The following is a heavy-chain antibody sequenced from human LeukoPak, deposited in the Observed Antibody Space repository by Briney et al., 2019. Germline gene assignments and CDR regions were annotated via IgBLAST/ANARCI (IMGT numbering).Heavy chain of an antibody. Sequence: SQTLSLTCTVSGTSISSSTYYYWSWIRQHPGEAPEWMGYIYYLDATYYNPSLKSRVSISVAASENQFSLKLTSVTAADTAVYYSARLNYYDSGSLTHSFDYWGQGTLVTVSP. D-gene: IGHD3-10*01. J-gene: IGHJ4*02. CDR1: GTSISSSTYYY. CDR3: ARLNYYDSGSLTHSFDY. CDR2: IYYLDAT. V-gene: IGHV4-31*03.